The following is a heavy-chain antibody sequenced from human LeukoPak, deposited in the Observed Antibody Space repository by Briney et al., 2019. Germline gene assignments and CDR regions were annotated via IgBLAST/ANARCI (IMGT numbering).Heavy chain of an antibody. Sequence: GGSLRLSCAASGFTFSSYAMSWVRQAPGKGLEWVANIKQDGSEKYYVDSVKGRFTISRDNAKNSLYLQMNSLRAEDTAVYYCARDLSLPEAAGRLDYWGQGTLVTVSS. J-gene: IGHJ4*02. CDR2: IKQDGSEK. CDR1: GFTFSSYA. D-gene: IGHD6-13*01. V-gene: IGHV3-7*01. CDR3: ARDLSLPEAAGRLDY.